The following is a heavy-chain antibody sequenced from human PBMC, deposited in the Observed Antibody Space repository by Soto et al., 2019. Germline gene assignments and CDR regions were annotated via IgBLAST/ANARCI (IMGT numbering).Heavy chain of an antibody. CDR1: GFTFSSYP. D-gene: IGHD6-19*01. J-gene: IGHJ4*02. CDR2: ISGSGGST. V-gene: IGHV3-23*01. CDR3: ARRVYSSQFDY. Sequence: VQLLESGGGLVQPGGSLRLSCAASGFTFSSYPMNWVRQAPGKGLEWVSTISGSGGSTYYADSVKGRFTVSRDSSKNTLYLEMNSLRAEDTAIYYCARRVYSSQFDYWGQGTLVTVSS.